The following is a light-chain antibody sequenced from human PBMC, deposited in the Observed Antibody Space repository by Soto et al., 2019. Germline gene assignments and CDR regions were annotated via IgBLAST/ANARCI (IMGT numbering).Light chain of an antibody. V-gene: IGKV1-39*01. CDR1: QSITTY. CDR2: GAS. Sequence: IQMTQSPSSLSVSVGDSVTITCRSSQSITTYLNWYQQKPGKGHRLLIYGASSLPSGVPARFAGSGSGTNFTLIISSLQPEDCAFYYCQQSYNSPPAFGSGTKVEIK. CDR3: QQSYNSPPA. J-gene: IGKJ3*01.